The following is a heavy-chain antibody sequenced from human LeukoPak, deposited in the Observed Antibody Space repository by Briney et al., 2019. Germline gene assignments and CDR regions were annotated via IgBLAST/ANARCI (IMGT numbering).Heavy chain of an antibody. CDR1: GFIFSNAW. D-gene: IGHD1-26*01. V-gene: IGHV3-15*01. CDR3: TTESRDSGSYSRFDY. Sequence: GGSLTLSCAASGFIFSNAWMSWVRQAPGKGLEWVGRIKSKTDGSTTDYAAAVKGRFTISINDSKTTLYLQMNSLKTEDTAVYYCTTESRDSGSYSRFDYWGKGTLVSVSS. CDR2: IKSKTDGSTT. J-gene: IGHJ4*02.